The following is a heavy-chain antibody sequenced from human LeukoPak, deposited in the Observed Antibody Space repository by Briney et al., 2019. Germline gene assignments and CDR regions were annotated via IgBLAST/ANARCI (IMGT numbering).Heavy chain of an antibody. CDR2: IWYDGTNK. Sequence: PGGSLRLSCVASGFTFSSYGMHWVRQAPGKGLEWVAVIWYDGTNKYYADSVKGRFTISRDSSKNTLYLQMNSLRAEDTAIYYCARAAYDNSGYLTLWGQGTLDTVSS. J-gene: IGHJ4*02. V-gene: IGHV3-33*01. CDR3: ARAAYDNSGYLTL. D-gene: IGHD3-22*01. CDR1: GFTFSSYG.